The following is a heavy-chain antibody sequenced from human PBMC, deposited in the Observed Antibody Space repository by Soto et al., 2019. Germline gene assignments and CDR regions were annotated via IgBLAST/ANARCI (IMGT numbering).Heavy chain of an antibody. CDR3: ATDRYSSGWSHGYFDY. CDR1: GFSFNIFA. J-gene: IGHJ4*02. Sequence: PGGSLRLSCAASGFSFNIFAMNWVRQAPGKGLEWVSGISGGGGSTYYADSVKGRFTISRDNSNNTLYLQMNSLRAEDTAVYFCATDRYSSGWSHGYFDYWGQGTLVTVSS. D-gene: IGHD6-19*01. V-gene: IGHV3-23*01. CDR2: ISGGGGST.